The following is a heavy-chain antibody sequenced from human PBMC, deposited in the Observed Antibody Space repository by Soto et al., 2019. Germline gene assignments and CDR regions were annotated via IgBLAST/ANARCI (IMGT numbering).Heavy chain of an antibody. D-gene: IGHD6-13*01. CDR3: AKTLVEQQLFPYYMDV. V-gene: IGHV3-30*18. CDR1: GFTFSSYG. J-gene: IGHJ6*03. CDR2: ISYDGSNK. Sequence: GGSLRLSCAASGFTFSSYGMHWVRQAPGKGLEWVAVISYDGSNKYYADSVKGRFTISRDNSKNTLYLQMNSLRAEDTAVYYCAKTLVEQQLFPYYMDVWGKGTTVTVSS.